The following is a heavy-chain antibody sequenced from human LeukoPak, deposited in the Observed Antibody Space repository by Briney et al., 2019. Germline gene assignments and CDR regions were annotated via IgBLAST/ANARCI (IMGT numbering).Heavy chain of an antibody. Sequence: SETLSLTCTVSGGSISSYYWSWIRQPPGKGLEWIGYIYYSGSTNYNPSLKSRVTIPVDTSKNQFSLKLSSVTAADTAVYYCAREAGDCSGGSCLQYFQHWGQGTLVTVSS. CDR2: IYYSGST. V-gene: IGHV4-59*01. D-gene: IGHD2-15*01. J-gene: IGHJ1*01. CDR1: GGSISSYY. CDR3: AREAGDCSGGSCLQYFQH.